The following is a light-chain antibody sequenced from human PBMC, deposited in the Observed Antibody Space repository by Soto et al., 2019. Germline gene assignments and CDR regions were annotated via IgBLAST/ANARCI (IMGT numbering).Light chain of an antibody. CDR2: GAS. CDR3: QQYDISPAT. V-gene: IGKV3-20*01. CDR1: QSLSSY. J-gene: IGKJ1*01. Sequence: EIVLTQSPGTLSLSPGERATMSCRASQSLSSYLAWYQQKPGQAPRLLIYGASSRATGIPDRFSGSGSGTDFTLTISRLEPEDFAVYYCQQYDISPATFGQGTKVEIK.